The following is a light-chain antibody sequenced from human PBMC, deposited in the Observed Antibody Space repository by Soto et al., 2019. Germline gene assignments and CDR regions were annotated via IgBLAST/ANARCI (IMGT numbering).Light chain of an antibody. J-gene: IGLJ3*02. CDR1: SSSIGSNS. V-gene: IGLV1-44*01. CDR3: AAWDDSLNGWV. CDR2: RNN. Sequence: QSVLTQPPSASGTPGQRVTISCSGSSSSIGSNSVSWYQQVPGTAPQLLVYRNNHRPSGVPDRFSGSKSGASASLAISGLQSEDEADFYCAAWDDSLNGWVFGGGTKLTVL.